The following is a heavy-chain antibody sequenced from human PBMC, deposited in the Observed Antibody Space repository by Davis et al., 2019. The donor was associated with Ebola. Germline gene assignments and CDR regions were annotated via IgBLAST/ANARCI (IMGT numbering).Heavy chain of an antibody. D-gene: IGHD7-27*01. CDR2: TNYAGTST. CDR1: GFSISNID. J-gene: IGHJ4*02. Sequence: GESLKISCAASGFSISNIDMNWVRQAPGKWLEYVSNTNYAGTSTSYADSVKGRFSVSRDNSKNTLYLEMNSLRVEDTAIYYCLGDPNWAFGYWGQGTLVTVSS. V-gene: IGHV3-23*01. CDR3: LGDPNWAFGY.